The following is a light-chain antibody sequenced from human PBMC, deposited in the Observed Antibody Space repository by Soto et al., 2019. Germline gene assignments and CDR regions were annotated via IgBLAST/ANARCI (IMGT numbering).Light chain of an antibody. J-gene: IGLJ1*01. CDR1: SSDVGGYDA. CDR3: SSYRRGSAPYV. Sequence: QSALTQPASVSGSPGQSITISCTGTSSDVGGYDAVAWYQQYPGKAPKLMIYEVSNRLSGISDRFSGFKSGNTASLTISGLQAADEADYYCSSYRRGSAPYVFGTGTKLTVL. CDR2: EVS. V-gene: IGLV2-14*01.